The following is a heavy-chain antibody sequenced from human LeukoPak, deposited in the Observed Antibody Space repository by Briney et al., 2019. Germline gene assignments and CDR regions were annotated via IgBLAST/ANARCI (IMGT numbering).Heavy chain of an antibody. CDR3: ARVLGLSRYCSSTSCYAFDI. V-gene: IGHV4-59*01. Sequence: SETLSLTCTVSGGFISSYYWSWIRQPPGKGLEWIGYIYYSGSTNYNPSLKSRVTISVDTSKNQFSLKLSSVTAADTAVYYCARVLGLSRYCSSTSCYAFDIWGQGTMVTVSS. J-gene: IGHJ3*02. D-gene: IGHD2-2*01. CDR2: IYYSGST. CDR1: GGFISSYY.